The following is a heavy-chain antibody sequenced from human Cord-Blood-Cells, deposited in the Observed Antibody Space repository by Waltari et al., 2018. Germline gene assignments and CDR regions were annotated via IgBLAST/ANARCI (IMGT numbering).Heavy chain of an antibody. V-gene: IGHV4-39*07. J-gene: IGHJ6*03. D-gene: IGHD3-10*01. Sequence: QLQLQESGPGLVKPSETLSLTCTVSGGSISSSSYYWGWIRQPPGKGLEWIGSIYYSGSTYYNPSLKRRVTISVDTSKNQFSLKLSSVTAADTAVYYCAGVRGAIAPYYYYYYMDVWGKGTTVTVSS. CDR1: GGSISSSSYY. CDR2: IYYSGST. CDR3: AGVRGAIAPYYYYYYMDV.